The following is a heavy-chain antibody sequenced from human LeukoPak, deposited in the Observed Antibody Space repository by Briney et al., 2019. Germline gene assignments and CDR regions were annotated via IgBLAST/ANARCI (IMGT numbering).Heavy chain of an antibody. CDR3: AGDPHGYWWFDP. CDR2: INSDDSST. CDR1: GFTFSNYW. V-gene: IGHV3-74*01. J-gene: IGHJ5*02. Sequence: PGGSLRLSCAASGFTFSNYWMHWVRQAPGKGLVWVSRINSDDSSTSYADSVKGRFTISRDNAKNTLYLQMNSLRAEDTAVYYCAGDPHGYWWFDPWGQGTPVTVSS. D-gene: IGHD5-18*01.